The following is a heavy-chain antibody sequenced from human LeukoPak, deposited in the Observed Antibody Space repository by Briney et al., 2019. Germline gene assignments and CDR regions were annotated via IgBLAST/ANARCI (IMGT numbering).Heavy chain of an antibody. Sequence: SETLSLTCTVSGGSISSYYWSWIRQPPGKGLEGIGYIYYSGSTNYNPSLKSRGTISVDTSKNQFSLKLSSVTAADTAVYYCARGSITMVRGVIILVPFDYWGQGTLVTVSS. CDR1: GGSISSYY. D-gene: IGHD3-10*01. CDR2: IYYSGST. J-gene: IGHJ4*02. CDR3: ARGSITMVRGVIILVPFDY. V-gene: IGHV4-59*01.